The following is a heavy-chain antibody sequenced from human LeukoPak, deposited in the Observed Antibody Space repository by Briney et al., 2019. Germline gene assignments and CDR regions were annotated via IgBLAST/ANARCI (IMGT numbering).Heavy chain of an antibody. D-gene: IGHD6-19*01. Sequence: SETLSLTCTVSGGSISSYYWSWIRQPAGKGLEWIGRIYTSGSTNYNPSLKSRVTMSVDTSKNQFSLKLSSVTAADTAVYYCAREREIQWLVGGDRFDPWGQGTLVTVSS. CDR3: AREREIQWLVGGDRFDP. CDR2: IYTSGST. CDR1: GGSISSYY. V-gene: IGHV4-4*07. J-gene: IGHJ5*02.